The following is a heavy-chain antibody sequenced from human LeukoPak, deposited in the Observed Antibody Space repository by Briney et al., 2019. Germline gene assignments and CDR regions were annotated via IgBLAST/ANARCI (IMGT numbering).Heavy chain of an antibody. D-gene: IGHD1-26*01. Sequence: PGGSLRLSCAASGFSFSGHWMNWVRQPPGEGLEWVANIKADGSEKYYVDSVKGRFTISRDDAKRTVDLHMDNLRGEDMAIYYCAYRNNFEYWGQGALVTVSS. V-gene: IGHV3-7*05. CDR3: AYRNNFEY. J-gene: IGHJ4*02. CDR1: GFSFSGHW. CDR2: IKADGSEK.